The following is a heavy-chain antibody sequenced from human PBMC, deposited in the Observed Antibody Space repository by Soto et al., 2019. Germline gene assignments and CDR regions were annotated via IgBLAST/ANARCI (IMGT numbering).Heavy chain of an antibody. D-gene: IGHD2-15*01. V-gene: IGHV3-9*01. CDR1: TFTFDDSA. Sequence: EVQLVESGGGLVQPGRSLRLSCSASTFTFDDSAMHWVRQAPGKGLEWVSGISWNSGSIGYADSVEGRFTISRDNAKNSLFLQMNSLRAEDTALYYCAKDISPTLGYCRSGNCYPSHYFDQWGQGTLVTVSS. J-gene: IGHJ4*02. CDR3: AKDISPTLGYCRSGNCYPSHYFDQ. CDR2: ISWNSGSI.